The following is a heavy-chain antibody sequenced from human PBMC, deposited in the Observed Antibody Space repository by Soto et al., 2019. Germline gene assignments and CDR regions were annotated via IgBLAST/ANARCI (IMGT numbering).Heavy chain of an antibody. CDR3: ARVICSSTSCYPWWFDP. CDR1: CYTFTSYG. V-gene: IGHV1-18*01. J-gene: IGHJ5*02. Sequence: SLKVYFRDSCYTFTSYGISWVRQAPVQGLEWMGWISAFHGNTNYAQKLQGRVTMTTDTSTSTAYMEMRSLRSDDTAVYYCARVICSSTSCYPWWFDPWGQGTLVTGSS. D-gene: IGHD2-2*01. CDR2: ISAFHGNT.